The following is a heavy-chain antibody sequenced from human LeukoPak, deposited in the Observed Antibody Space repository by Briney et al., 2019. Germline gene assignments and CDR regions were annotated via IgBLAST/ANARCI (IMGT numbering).Heavy chain of an antibody. CDR3: ARDSALRCSSTSCYFDY. D-gene: IGHD2-2*01. CDR2: ITPNLAIT. J-gene: IGHJ4*02. Sequence: SVKVSCKASGGTSSSYSISWVRQAPGQGPEWLGRITPNLAITDYAQKFRGRVRLTADKSTSTVYMELGSLTSEDTAAYYCARDSALRCSSTSCYFDYWGQGTLVTVSS. V-gene: IGHV1-69*04. CDR1: GGTSSSYS.